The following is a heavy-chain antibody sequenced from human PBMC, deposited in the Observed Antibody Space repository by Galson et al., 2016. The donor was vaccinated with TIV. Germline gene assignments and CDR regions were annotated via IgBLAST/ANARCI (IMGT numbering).Heavy chain of an antibody. J-gene: IGHJ4*02. CDR1: GFTFSKAW. CDR2: IKSKSDAGTT. D-gene: IGHD5-12*01. CDR3: TTGRTYGYNDH. V-gene: IGHV3-15*01. Sequence: SLRLSCAASGFTFSKAWVTWVRQAPGKGLEWVGRIKSKSDAGTTEYAAPVKGRFIISRDDSKGTLFLQMDSLRTEDTAMYYCTTGRTYGYNDHWGQGTLVTVSS.